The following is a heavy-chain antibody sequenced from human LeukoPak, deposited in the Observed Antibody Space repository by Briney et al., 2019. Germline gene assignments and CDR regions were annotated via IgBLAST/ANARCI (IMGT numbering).Heavy chain of an antibody. CDR1: GGSISSYY. D-gene: IGHD3-10*01. CDR2: IYTSGST. CDR3: ARGRGGYYSENWFDP. J-gene: IGHJ5*02. Sequence: SGTLSLTCTVSGGSISSYYWSWIRQPAGKGLEWIGRIYTSGSTNYNPSLKSRVTMSVDTSKNQFSLKLSSVTAADTAAYYCARGRGGYYSENWFDPWGQGTLVTVSS. V-gene: IGHV4-4*07.